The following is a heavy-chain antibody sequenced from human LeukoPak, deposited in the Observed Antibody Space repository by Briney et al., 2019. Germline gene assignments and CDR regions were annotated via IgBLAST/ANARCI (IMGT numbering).Heavy chain of an antibody. CDR2: INGDGSSS. CDR1: GFTFSNHW. CDR3: ARGGDYGRAVGI. J-gene: IGHJ3*02. Sequence: GGSLRLSCAASGFTFSNHWMHWVRQAPGKGLVWVSRINGDGSSSTYADSVRGRFTISRDNAKNTLYLQMNSLRAEDTAVYYCARGGDYGRAVGIWGQGTMVTVSS. D-gene: IGHD4-17*01. V-gene: IGHV3-74*01.